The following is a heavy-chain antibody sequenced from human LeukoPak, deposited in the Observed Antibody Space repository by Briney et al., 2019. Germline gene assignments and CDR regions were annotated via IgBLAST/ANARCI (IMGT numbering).Heavy chain of an antibody. CDR3: GRNFEASSTWYIQY. V-gene: IGHV4-59*12. J-gene: IGHJ1*01. CDR2: VYYRGSA. CDR1: GASLHDDH. D-gene: IGHD2-2*01. Sequence: PSETLSLTCTVSGASLHDDHFTWIRQPPGRGLEWIGFVYYRGSAKYNPSLESRVTISVDTSKKQISLILKSVTAADTAVYYCGRNFEASSTWYIQYWGQGSLVTVSS.